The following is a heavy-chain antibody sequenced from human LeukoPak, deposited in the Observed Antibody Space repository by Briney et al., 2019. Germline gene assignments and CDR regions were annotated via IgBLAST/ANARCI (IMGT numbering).Heavy chain of an antibody. CDR2: ISGDGSDT. J-gene: IGHJ4*02. CDR3: ARGWDGY. V-gene: IGHV3-43*02. D-gene: IGHD1-26*01. CDR1: GLTFDNYA. Sequence: GGSLRLSCAASGLTFDNYAMHWVRLAPGKGLEWVSLISGDGSDTNYADSVKGRFTISRDNAKNSLYLQMNSLRAEDTAVYYCARGWDGYWGQGTLVTVSS.